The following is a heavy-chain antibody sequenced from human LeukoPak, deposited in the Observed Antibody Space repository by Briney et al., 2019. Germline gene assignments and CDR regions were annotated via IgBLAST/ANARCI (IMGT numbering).Heavy chain of an antibody. CDR1: GFTFSSYA. Sequence: GGSLRLSCAASGFTFSSYAMSWVRQAPGKGLEWVSAISGSGGSTYYADSVKGRFTISRDDAKNTLFLQMNSLRAEDTAVYYCASSGIGHYFFDFWGQGALVTVSS. J-gene: IGHJ4*02. CDR3: ASSGIGHYFFDF. V-gene: IGHV3-23*01. D-gene: IGHD3-10*01. CDR2: ISGSGGST.